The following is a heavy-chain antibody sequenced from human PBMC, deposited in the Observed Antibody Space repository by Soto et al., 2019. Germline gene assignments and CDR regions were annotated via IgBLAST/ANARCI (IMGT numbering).Heavy chain of an antibody. CDR2: INAGNGNT. V-gene: IGHV1-3*01. J-gene: IGHJ4*02. Sequence: GASVKVSCKASGYTFTSYAMHWVRQAPGQRLEWMGWINAGNGNTKYSQKFQGRVTITRDTSASTAYMELSSLRSEDTAVYYCARSMGNFIAVAPGVYWGQGTLVTVSS. D-gene: IGHD6-19*01. CDR1: GYTFTSYA. CDR3: ARSMGNFIAVAPGVY.